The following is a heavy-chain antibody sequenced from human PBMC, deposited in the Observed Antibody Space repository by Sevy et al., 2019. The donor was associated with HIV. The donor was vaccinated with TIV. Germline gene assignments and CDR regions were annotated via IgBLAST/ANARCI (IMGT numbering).Heavy chain of an antibody. D-gene: IGHD1-26*01. J-gene: IGHJ4*02. Sequence: GGSLRLSCAASGFTFTSYAMSWVRQAPGKGLEWVSSISNSGGSTYYADSVKGRFTISRDNSQNSLYLQMNSLRAEDTALYYCAKDSRGNYYYFDNWGQGTLVTVSS. V-gene: IGHV3-23*01. CDR3: AKDSRGNYYYFDN. CDR1: GFTFTSYA. CDR2: ISNSGGST.